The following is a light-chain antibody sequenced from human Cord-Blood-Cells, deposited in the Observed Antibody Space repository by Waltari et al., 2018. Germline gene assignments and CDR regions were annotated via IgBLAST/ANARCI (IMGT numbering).Light chain of an antibody. V-gene: IGLV2-23*01. CDR2: EGS. CDR3: CSYAGSSTWV. CDR1: SSAVGSCTL. Sequence: QSALTHPASVSGSPGQSIPISCTGTSSAVGSCTLVSWYQQHPGKAPKLRIYEGSKRPSGVSNRCAGSKSGNTASLTISGLQAEDEADYYCCSYAGSSTWVVGGGTKLTVL. J-gene: IGLJ3*02.